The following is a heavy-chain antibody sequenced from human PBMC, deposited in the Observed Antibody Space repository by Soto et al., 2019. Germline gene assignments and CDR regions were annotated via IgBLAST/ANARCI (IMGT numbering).Heavy chain of an antibody. CDR1: GGSFSGYY. V-gene: IGHV4-34*01. D-gene: IGHD2-2*01. CDR3: ARRGYCSSTSCPGKDFDL. J-gene: IGHJ2*01. CDR2: INHSGST. Sequence: QVQLQQWGAGLLKPSETLSLTCAVYGGSFSGYYWSWIRQPPGKGLEWIGEINHSGSTNYNPSLKSRVNISVDKSKNQFPLKLSPVTAADTAVYYCARRGYCSSTSCPGKDFDLWGRGTLVTVSS.